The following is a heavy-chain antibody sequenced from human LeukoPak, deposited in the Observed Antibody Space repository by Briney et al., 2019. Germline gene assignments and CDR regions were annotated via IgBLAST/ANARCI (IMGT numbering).Heavy chain of an antibody. D-gene: IGHD6-19*01. J-gene: IGHJ4*02. CDR2: IYPGDSDT. Sequence: GESLKISCKGSGYSFTCYWIGWVRQMLGKGLEWMGIIYPGDSDTRYSPSFQGQVTISADKSISTAYLQWSSLKASDTAMYYCARRRGLAVAGPSLPGYFDYWGQGTLVTVSS. V-gene: IGHV5-51*01. CDR3: ARRRGLAVAGPSLPGYFDY. CDR1: GYSFTCYW.